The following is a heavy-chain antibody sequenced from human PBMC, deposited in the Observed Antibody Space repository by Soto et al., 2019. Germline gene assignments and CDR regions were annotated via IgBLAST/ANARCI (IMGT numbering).Heavy chain of an antibody. V-gene: IGHV4-59*12. CDR1: GGSISGYD. CDR2: IYFTGST. Sequence: SETLSLTXTVAGGSISGYDWSWIWQPPGKGLEWIGSIYFTGSTSYNPSLKSRVTISVDTSKNQFSLKLSSVTAADTAVYYCASLTKITMVRGVIAPSTWFDPWGQGTLVTVSS. D-gene: IGHD3-10*01. CDR3: ASLTKITMVRGVIAPSTWFDP. J-gene: IGHJ5*02.